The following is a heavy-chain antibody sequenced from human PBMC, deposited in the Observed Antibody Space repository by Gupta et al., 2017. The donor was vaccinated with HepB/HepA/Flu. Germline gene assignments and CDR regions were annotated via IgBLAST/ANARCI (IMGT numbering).Heavy chain of an antibody. CDR1: AFSFSDYD. J-gene: IGHJ6*02. D-gene: IGHD3-10*01. Sequence: ELQLVESGGGLVQPGGSLRLSCAASAFSFSDYDLNWVSQAPGKGLEWVSYSSNSASTIHSADSVKGRFTISRDNARNSVHLQMNNLRVEDTAVYYCARDKGGSGSAYYFYYGMDVWGQGTTVTVSS. V-gene: IGHV3-48*03. CDR3: ARDKGGSGSAYYFYYGMDV. CDR2: SSNSASTI.